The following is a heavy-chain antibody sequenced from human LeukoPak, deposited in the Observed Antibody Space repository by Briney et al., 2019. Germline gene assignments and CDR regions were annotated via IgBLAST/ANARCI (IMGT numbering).Heavy chain of an antibody. CDR2: INSDGSST. V-gene: IGHV3-74*01. CDR1: GFTFSSYW. D-gene: IGHD2-2*01. Sequence: GGSLRLSCAASGFTFSSYWMHWVRQAPGKGLVWVSRINSDGSSTSYADSVKGRFTISRDNAKNTLYLQMNSLRAEDTAVYYCAREPPVTSCYDYWGLGTLVTVSS. J-gene: IGHJ4*02. CDR3: AREPPVTSCYDY.